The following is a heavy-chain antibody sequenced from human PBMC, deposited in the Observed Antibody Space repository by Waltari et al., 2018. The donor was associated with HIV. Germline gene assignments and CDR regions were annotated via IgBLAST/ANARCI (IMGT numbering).Heavy chain of an antibody. V-gene: IGHV4-39*01. Sequence: QLQLRESGPGLVKPSETLSLTCIVSGDSISSSRFFWGWIRQPPGKGLVWIGNVYDRGNTDYNPYLKSRVIVSVDASKNQFSLKLSSVTASDTAIYYCARRNFWGGYKDTFDIWGQGTIVAVSS. J-gene: IGHJ3*02. CDR3: ARRNFWGGYKDTFDI. D-gene: IGHD3-3*01. CDR2: VYDRGNT. CDR1: GDSISSSRFF.